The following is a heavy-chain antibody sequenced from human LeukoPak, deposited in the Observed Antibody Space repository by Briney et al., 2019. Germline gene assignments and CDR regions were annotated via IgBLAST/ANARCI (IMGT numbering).Heavy chain of an antibody. CDR2: MNPNSGNT. CDR3: ASLAVVATDAFDI. J-gene: IGHJ3*02. V-gene: IGHV1-8*01. Sequence: ASVKVSCKASGYTFTSYDINWVRQATRQGLEWMGWMNPNSGNTGYAQKFQGRVTTTRNTSISTAYMELSSLRSEDTAVYYCASLAVVATDAFDIWGQGTMVTVSS. D-gene: IGHD2-15*01. CDR1: GYTFTSYD.